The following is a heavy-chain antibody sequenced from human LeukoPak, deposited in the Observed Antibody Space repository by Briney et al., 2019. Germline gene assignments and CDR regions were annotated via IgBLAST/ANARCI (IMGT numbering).Heavy chain of an antibody. CDR3: AKGGYSHDY. CDR2: ISYDGSNK. D-gene: IGHD2-15*01. Sequence: PGRSLRLSCAASGFTFSSYAMHWVRQAPGKGLEWVAVISYDGSNKYYADSVKGRFTISRDNSKNTLYLQMNSLRAEDTAVYYCAKGGYSHDYWGQGTLVTVSS. V-gene: IGHV3-30*04. CDR1: GFTFSSYA. J-gene: IGHJ4*02.